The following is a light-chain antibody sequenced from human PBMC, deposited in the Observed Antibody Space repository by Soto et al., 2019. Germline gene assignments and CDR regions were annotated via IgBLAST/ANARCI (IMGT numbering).Light chain of an antibody. CDR3: SSRRTTASLV. CDR2: EVS. J-gene: IGLJ1*01. Sequence: QSALTQPASVSGSPGQTITISCTGTSSDVGAYNYVSWYQQHPGKAPKLMLYEVSNRPSGVSDRFSGYKPGTTASLTISGRQAADEADYDYSSRRTTASLVFGTGTKVTVL. V-gene: IGLV2-14*01. CDR1: SSDVGAYNY.